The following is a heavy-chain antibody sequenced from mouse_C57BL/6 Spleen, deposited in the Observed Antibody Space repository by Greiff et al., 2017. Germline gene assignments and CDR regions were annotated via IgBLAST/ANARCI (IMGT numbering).Heavy chain of an antibody. CDR2: IYPGSGST. V-gene: IGHV1-55*01. CDR3: ARGEDYYGSGAMDY. CDR1: GYTFTSYW. Sequence: QVQLQQSGAELVKPGASVKMSCTASGYTFTSYWITWVKQRPGQGLEWIGDIYPGSGSTTYNETFQSKATLTVDTSSSTAYMQLSSLTSEDSAVYCCARGEDYYGSGAMDYWGQGTSVTVSS. D-gene: IGHD1-1*01. J-gene: IGHJ4*01.